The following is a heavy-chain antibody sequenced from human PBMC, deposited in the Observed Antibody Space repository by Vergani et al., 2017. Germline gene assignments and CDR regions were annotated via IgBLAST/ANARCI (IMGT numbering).Heavy chain of an antibody. V-gene: IGHV3-21*01. CDR3: ARVRGWYEFDY. Sequence: EVQLVESGGGLVKPGGSLRLSCAASGFTFSSYSMNWVRQAPGKGLEWVSSISSSSSYISYADSVKALFTISRDNAKNSLYLQMNSLRAEDTAVYYCARVRGWYEFDYWGQGTLVTVSS. CDR2: ISSSSSYI. J-gene: IGHJ4*02. D-gene: IGHD6-19*01. CDR1: GFTFSSYS.